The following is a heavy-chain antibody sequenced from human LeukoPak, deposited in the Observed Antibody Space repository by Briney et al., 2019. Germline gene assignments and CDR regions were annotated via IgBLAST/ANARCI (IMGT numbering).Heavy chain of an antibody. CDR1: GGTFSSYA. CDR2: IIPIFGTA. Sequence: AASVKVSCKASGGTFSSYAISWVRQAPGQGLEWMGGIIPIFGTANYAQKFQGRVTITADKSTSTAYMELSSLRSEDTAVYYCARGVPDLTFDYWGQGTLVTVSS. CDR3: ARGVPDLTFDY. D-gene: IGHD2-2*01. J-gene: IGHJ4*02. V-gene: IGHV1-69*06.